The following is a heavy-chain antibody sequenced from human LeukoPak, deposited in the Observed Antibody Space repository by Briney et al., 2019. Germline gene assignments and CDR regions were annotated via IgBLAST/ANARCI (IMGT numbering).Heavy chain of an antibody. J-gene: IGHJ4*02. V-gene: IGHV1-46*01. CDR3: ARVGYCSSTSCYNLGY. D-gene: IGHD2-2*02. CDR2: INPSGGST. CDR1: GYTFTSYY. Sequence: ASVKVSCKASGYTFTSYYMHWVRQAPGQGLEWMGIINPSGGSTSYAQKFQGRVTMTRDTSTSTVYMELSSLRSEDTAVYYCARVGYCSSTSCYNLGYWGQGTLVTVSS.